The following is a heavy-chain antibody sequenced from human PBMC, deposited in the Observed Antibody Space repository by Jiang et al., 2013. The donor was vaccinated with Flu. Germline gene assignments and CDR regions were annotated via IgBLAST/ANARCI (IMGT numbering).Heavy chain of an antibody. J-gene: IGHJ6*02. V-gene: IGHV3-53*01. CDR2: IYSGGST. Sequence: LSCAASGFTVSSNYMSWVRQAPGKGLEWVSVIYSGGSTYYADSVKGRFTISRDNSKNTLYLQMNSLRAEDTAVYYCARDTSGFLEWLSYGMDVWGQGTTVTVSS. D-gene: IGHD3-3*01. CDR3: ARDTSGFLEWLSYGMDV. CDR1: GFTVSSNY.